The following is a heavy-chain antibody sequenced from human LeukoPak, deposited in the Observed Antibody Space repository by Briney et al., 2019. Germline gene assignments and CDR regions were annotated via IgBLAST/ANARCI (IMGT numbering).Heavy chain of an antibody. CDR1: GYAFTGYY. V-gene: IGHV1-46*01. J-gene: IGHJ4*02. CDR2: INPSGGST. D-gene: IGHD3-16*02. CDR3: ATGAGSYRYNEYYFDY. Sequence: ASVKVSCKASGYAFTGYYMHWVRQAPGQGLEWMGIINPSGGSTSYAQKFQGRVTMTRDTSTSTVYMELSSLRSEDTAVYYCATGAGSYRYNEYYFDYWGQGTLVTVSS.